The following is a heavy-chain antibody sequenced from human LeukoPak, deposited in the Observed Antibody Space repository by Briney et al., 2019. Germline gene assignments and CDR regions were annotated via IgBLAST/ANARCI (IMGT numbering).Heavy chain of an antibody. J-gene: IGHJ3*02. V-gene: IGHV3-7*01. CDR2: IKEDESER. CDR3: ARDSVSPKSRRAFDI. D-gene: IGHD1-1*01. CDR1: GFTFSTYW. Sequence: PGGSLRLSCEASGFTFSTYWMSWVRQAPGKGLEWVANIKEDESERYYVDSVKGRFTISRDNAKNSLYLQMNSLRVEDTAVYYCARDSVSPKSRRAFDIWGQGTMVTVSS.